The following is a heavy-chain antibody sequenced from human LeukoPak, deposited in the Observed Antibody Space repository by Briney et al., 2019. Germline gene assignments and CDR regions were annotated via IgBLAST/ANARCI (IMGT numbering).Heavy chain of an antibody. CDR1: GYTFTGYY. J-gene: IGHJ4*02. Sequence: ASVKVSCKASGYTFTGYYMHWVRQAPGQGLEWMGWINPNSGGTNYAQKFQGRVTMTRDTSISTAYMEPSRLRSDDTAVYYCVREEGYCSSTSCSAPFDYWGQGTLVTVSS. V-gene: IGHV1-2*02. CDR2: INPNSGGT. D-gene: IGHD2-2*01. CDR3: VREEGYCSSTSCSAPFDY.